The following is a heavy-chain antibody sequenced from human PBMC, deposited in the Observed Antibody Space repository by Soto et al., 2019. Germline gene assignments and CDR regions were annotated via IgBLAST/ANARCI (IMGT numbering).Heavy chain of an antibody. CDR1: GGSFSGYY. J-gene: IGHJ4*02. D-gene: IGHD3-22*01. Sequence: SETLSLTCAVYGGSFSGYYWSWIRQPPGKGLEWIGEINHSGSTNYNPSLKSRVTISVDTSKNQFSLKLSSVTAADTAVYYCASIRNYYDSSGYRYWGQGTLVTVSS. CDR3: ASIRNYYDSSGYRY. V-gene: IGHV4-34*01. CDR2: INHSGST.